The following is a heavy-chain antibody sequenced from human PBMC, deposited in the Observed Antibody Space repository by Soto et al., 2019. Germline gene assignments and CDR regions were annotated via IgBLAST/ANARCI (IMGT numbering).Heavy chain of an antibody. CDR2: IWYDGSNK. Sequence: GGSLRLSCAASGFTFSSYGMHWVRQAPGKGLEWVAVIWYDGSNKYYADSVKGRFTISRDNSKNTLYLQMNSLRAEDTAVYYCAKEYNSGWSYFDYWGQGTLVTVSS. J-gene: IGHJ4*02. D-gene: IGHD6-19*01. CDR3: AKEYNSGWSYFDY. CDR1: GFTFSSYG. V-gene: IGHV3-30*02.